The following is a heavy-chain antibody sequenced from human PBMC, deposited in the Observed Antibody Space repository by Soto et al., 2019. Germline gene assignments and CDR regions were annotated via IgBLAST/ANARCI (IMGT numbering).Heavy chain of an antibody. CDR2: IYNSGST. J-gene: IGHJ6*02. Sequence: SETLSLTCTVSGGSISSYYWSWIRQPPGKGLEWIGYIYNSGSTNYNPSLKSRVTISVDTSKNQFSLKLSSVTAADTAVYYCAREGYGSGSQLYYYYGMDVWGQGTTVTVSS. CDR1: GGSISSYY. V-gene: IGHV4-59*12. CDR3: AREGYGSGSQLYYYYGMDV. D-gene: IGHD3-10*01.